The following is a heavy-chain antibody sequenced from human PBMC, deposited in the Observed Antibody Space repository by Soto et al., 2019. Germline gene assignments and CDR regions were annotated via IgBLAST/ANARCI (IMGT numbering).Heavy chain of an antibody. Sequence: GGSLRLSCAASGFTFSSYAMSWVRQAPGKGLEWVSAISGSGGSKYYAASVKGRFTISRATSKHTLYQQMHSLRAEATAVYYSGSTNYNPSLKSRVTISVDTSKNQFSLKLSSVTAADTAVYYCAREAPITIFGVAKAGFYYYYYMDVWGKGTTVTVSS. CDR3: GSTNYNPSLKSRVTISVDTSKNQFSLKLSSVTAADTAVYYCAREAPITIFGVAKAGFYYYYYMDV. J-gene: IGHJ6*03. CDR1: GFTFSSYA. D-gene: IGHD2-21*02. CDR2: ISGSGGSK. V-gene: IGHV3-23*01.